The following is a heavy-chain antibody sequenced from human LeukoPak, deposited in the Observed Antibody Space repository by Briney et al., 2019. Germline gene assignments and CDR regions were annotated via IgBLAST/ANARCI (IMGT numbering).Heavy chain of an antibody. J-gene: IGHJ5*02. Sequence: SETLSLTCTVSGGSISSYYWSWIRQPPGKGLEFIGYISYTGSTNYNPSLKSRVTISVDTSKNQFSLKVSSVTAADTAVYYCARGSWAGYGGNPVEFDPWGQGTLVTVSS. CDR2: ISYTGST. CDR3: ARGSWAGYGGNPVEFDP. CDR1: GGSISSYY. V-gene: IGHV4-59*01. D-gene: IGHD4-17*01.